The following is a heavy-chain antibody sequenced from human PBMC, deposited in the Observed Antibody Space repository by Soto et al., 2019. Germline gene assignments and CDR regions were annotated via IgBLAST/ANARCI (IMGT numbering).Heavy chain of an antibody. CDR2: IYWDDDK. CDR3: VHLMTDLTTFGMDV. V-gene: IGHV2-5*02. CDR1: GFSLINTGSG. Sequence: QITLKESGPTLVEPTQTLTLTCTFSGFSLINTGSGVAWFRQPPGKALEWLALIYWDDDKRYSPSLKTRLTITKDMSKNQVVLTMTNMDPVDTCTYFWVHLMTDLTTFGMDVWGQGTAVTVSS. D-gene: IGHD4-17*01. J-gene: IGHJ6*02.